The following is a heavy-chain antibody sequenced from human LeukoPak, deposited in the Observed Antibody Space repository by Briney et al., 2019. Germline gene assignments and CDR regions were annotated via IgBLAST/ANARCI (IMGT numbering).Heavy chain of an antibody. J-gene: IGHJ4*02. D-gene: IGHD6-6*01. CDR3: AKDLQLVVRTQSFDY. Sequence: SVKGRFTISRDDSRNTLYLQMNSLRPEDTALYYCAKDLQLVVRTQSFDYWGQGTLVTVSS. V-gene: IGHV3-30*02.